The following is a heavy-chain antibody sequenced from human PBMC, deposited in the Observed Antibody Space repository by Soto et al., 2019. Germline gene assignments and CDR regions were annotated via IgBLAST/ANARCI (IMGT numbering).Heavy chain of an antibody. D-gene: IGHD2-21*01. CDR3: ARLRIATNNYKWFDP. Sequence: SETLSLTCSVSGAVLNRGTYYWSWLRQVPGKGLEWIGHIYVTGAVDYNPSLRDRITISQDTSERQFSLNLRLVTAADTAVYYCARLRIATNNYKWFDPWGQGTLVTVSS. CDR2: IYVTGAV. CDR1: GAVLNRGTYY. J-gene: IGHJ5*02. V-gene: IGHV4-31*03.